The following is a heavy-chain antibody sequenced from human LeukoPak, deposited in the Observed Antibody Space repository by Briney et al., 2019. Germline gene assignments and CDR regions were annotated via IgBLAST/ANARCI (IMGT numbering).Heavy chain of an antibody. CDR1: GGSFSGYY. CDR3: ARGGSQFGELRFRRRNWFDP. Sequence: SETLSLTCAVYGGSFSGYYWSWIRQPPGKGLEWIGEINHSRRTHYNPSLKSRFTISIDTSKNQFSLKLNSVTAADTAVYYFARGGSQFGELRFRRRNWFDPWGQGTLVTVSS. J-gene: IGHJ5*02. V-gene: IGHV4-34*01. CDR2: INHSRRT. D-gene: IGHD3-10*01.